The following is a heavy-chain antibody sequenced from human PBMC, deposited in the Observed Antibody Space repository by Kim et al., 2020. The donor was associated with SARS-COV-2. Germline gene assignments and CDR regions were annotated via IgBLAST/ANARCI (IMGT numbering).Heavy chain of an antibody. D-gene: IGHD3-10*01. J-gene: IGHJ5*02. CDR3: ARDPGITMVRDPTLPGWFDP. CDR2: ISAYNGNT. V-gene: IGHV1-18*04. Sequence: ASVKVSCKASGYTFTSYGISWVRQAPGQGLEWMGWISAYNGNTNYAQKLQGRVTMTTDTSTSTAYMELRSLRSDDTAVYYCARDPGITMVRDPTLPGWFDPWGQGTLVTVSS. CDR1: GYTFTSYG.